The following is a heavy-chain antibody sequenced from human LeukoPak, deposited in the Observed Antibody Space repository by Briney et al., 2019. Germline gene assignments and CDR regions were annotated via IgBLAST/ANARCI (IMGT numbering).Heavy chain of an antibody. J-gene: IGHJ3*02. D-gene: IGHD5-12*01. CDR2: IYYSGST. Sequence: LETLSLTCTVSGGSISSYYWSWIRQPPGKGLEWIGYIYYSGSTNYNPSLKSRVTISVDTSKNQFSLKLSSVTAADTAVYYCARAIYSGYDAFDIWGQGTMVTVSS. V-gene: IGHV4-59*01. CDR3: ARAIYSGYDAFDI. CDR1: GGSISSYY.